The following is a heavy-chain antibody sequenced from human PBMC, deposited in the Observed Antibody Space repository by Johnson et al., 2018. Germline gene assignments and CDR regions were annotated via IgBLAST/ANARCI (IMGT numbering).Heavy chain of an antibody. CDR2: INHSGST. V-gene: IGHV4-34*01. CDR1: GGSFSGYY. D-gene: IGHD6-19*01. CDR3: ARGRGSGWYSYYYYYGMDV. Sequence: QVQLQQWGAALLKPSETLSLTCAVYGGSFSGYYWSWIRQPPGKGLEWIGEINHSGSTNYNPSLKSRVTISVDTSKNQFSLKLSSVTAADTAVYSCARGRGSGWYSYYYYYGMDVWGQGTTVTVSS. J-gene: IGHJ6*02.